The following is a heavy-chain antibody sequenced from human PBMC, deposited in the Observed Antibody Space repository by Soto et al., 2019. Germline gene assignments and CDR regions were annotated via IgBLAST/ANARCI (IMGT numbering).Heavy chain of an antibody. CDR1: GFTFSSYG. CDR2: IWYDGSNK. CDR3: ARVVWHRSSWFFDY. J-gene: IGHJ4*02. D-gene: IGHD6-13*01. Sequence: QVQLVESGGGVVQPGRSLRLSCAASGFTFSSYGMHWVRQAPGKGLEWVAVIWYDGSNKYYADSVKGRFTISRDNSKNTLYLQMNSLRAEDTAVYYCARVVWHRSSWFFDYWGQGTLVTVSS. V-gene: IGHV3-33*01.